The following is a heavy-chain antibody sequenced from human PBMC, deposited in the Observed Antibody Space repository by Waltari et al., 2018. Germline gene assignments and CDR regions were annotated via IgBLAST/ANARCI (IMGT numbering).Heavy chain of an antibody. CDR1: GFTLRRYA. J-gene: IGHJ5*02. CDR2: ISYDGSNK. CDR3: AARVGSSWPFDP. V-gene: IGHV3-30*01. D-gene: IGHD6-13*01. Sequence: QVQLVESGGGVVQPGRSLRLSCAASGFTLRRYAIHWLRQAPGKGQEWVAVISYDGSNKYYADSVKGRFTISRDNAKNTLYLQMNSLRAEDTAVYYCAARVGSSWPFDPWGQGTLVTVSS.